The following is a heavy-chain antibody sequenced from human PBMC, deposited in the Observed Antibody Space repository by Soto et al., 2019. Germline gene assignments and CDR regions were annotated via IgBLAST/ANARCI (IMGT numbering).Heavy chain of an antibody. CDR3: ARDALRYCSSTSCPHDYYYYYMDV. CDR1: GGTFSSYT. CDR2: IIPILGIA. Sequence: SVKVSCKASGGTFSSYTISWVRQAPGQGLEWMGRIIPILGIANYAQKFQGRVTITADKSTSTAYMELSSLRSEDTAVYYCARDALRYCSSTSCPHDYYYYYMDVWGKGTTVTVSS. V-gene: IGHV1-69*04. J-gene: IGHJ6*03. D-gene: IGHD2-2*01.